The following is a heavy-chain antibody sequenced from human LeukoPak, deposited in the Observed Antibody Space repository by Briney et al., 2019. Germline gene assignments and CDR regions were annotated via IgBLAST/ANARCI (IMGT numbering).Heavy chain of an antibody. CDR3: ARHGRYYDSSATVRAFDI. V-gene: IGHV4-34*01. D-gene: IGHD3-22*01. Sequence: PSETLSLTCAVYGGSFSGYYWSWIRQPPGKGLEWIGEINHSGSTNYNPSLKSRVTISVDTSKNQFSLKLSSVTAADTAVYYCARHGRYYDSSATVRAFDIWGQGTMVTVSS. CDR1: GGSFSGYY. J-gene: IGHJ3*02. CDR2: INHSGST.